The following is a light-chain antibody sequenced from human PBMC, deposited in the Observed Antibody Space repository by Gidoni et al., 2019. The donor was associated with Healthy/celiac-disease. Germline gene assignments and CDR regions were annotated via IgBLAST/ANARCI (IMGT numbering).Light chain of an antibody. Sequence: EIVLTQSPGTLSLSPGQRATLSCRARQSVSSFYLAWYQQKPGQAPRLLIYDASSRATGIPDRFSGSGSGTDFTLTIRRLEHEDFAVYYCQQYGSSPITFGQGTRLEIK. CDR1: QSVSSFY. CDR2: DAS. V-gene: IGKV3-20*01. J-gene: IGKJ5*01. CDR3: QQYGSSPIT.